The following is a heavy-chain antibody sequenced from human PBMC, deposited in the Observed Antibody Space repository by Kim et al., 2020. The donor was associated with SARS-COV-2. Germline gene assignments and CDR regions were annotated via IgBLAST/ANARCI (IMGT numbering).Heavy chain of an antibody. CDR3: ARGGVAGTFSLMFDP. J-gene: IGHJ5*02. D-gene: IGHD2-15*01. V-gene: IGHV4-31*02. Sequence: PSLKSRVTISVDTSKNQFSLKLSSVTAADTAVYYCARGGVAGTFSLMFDPWGQGTLVTVSS.